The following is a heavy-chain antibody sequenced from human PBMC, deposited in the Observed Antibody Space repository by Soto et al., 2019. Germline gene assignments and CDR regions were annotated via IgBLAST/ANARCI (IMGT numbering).Heavy chain of an antibody. J-gene: IGHJ4*02. D-gene: IGHD3-22*01. CDR3: ARSSGYYVIKDY. Sequence: QVQLVQSGAEEKKPGASVKVSCKASGYTFTSYAMHWVRQAPGQRLEWMGWINAGNGNTKYSQKFQGRVTITRDTSESTAYMDLSSLRSEDTAVYYCARSSGYYVIKDYWGQGTLVTVSS. CDR2: INAGNGNT. V-gene: IGHV1-3*05. CDR1: GYTFTSYA.